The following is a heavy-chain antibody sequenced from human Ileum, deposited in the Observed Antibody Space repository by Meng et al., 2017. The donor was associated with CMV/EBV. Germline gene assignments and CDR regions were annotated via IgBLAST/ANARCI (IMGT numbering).Heavy chain of an antibody. CDR3: AREVRGEMGPLNFYYGMDV. Sequence: SETLSLTFTVSGGSISSYYWSWIRQPPGKGLEWIGYIYYSGSTNYNPSLKSRVTISVDTSKNQFSLKLRSVTAADTAAYYWAREVRGEMGPLNFYYGMDVWGQGTTVTVSS. CDR2: IYYSGST. CDR1: GGSISSYY. D-gene: IGHD5-24*01. J-gene: IGHJ6*02. V-gene: IGHV4-59*01.